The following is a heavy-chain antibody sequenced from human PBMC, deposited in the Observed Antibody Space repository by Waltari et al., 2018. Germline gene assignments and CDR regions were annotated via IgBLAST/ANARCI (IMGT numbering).Heavy chain of an antibody. D-gene: IGHD5-12*01. CDR1: GFNFIDYY. J-gene: IGHJ3*02. CDR2: TRAKPNSYTT. V-gene: IGHV3-72*01. Sequence: EVQLVESGGGLVQPGGSLRLSCAASGFNFIDYYMDWVRQAPGKGLEWVVRTRAKPNSYTTEYAASVKGRFTVSRDDLQNSLYLQMNSLKTEDTAVYYCARTAGVIVANTPNYNGIDIWGRGTMVTVSS. CDR3: ARTAGVIVANTPNYNGIDI.